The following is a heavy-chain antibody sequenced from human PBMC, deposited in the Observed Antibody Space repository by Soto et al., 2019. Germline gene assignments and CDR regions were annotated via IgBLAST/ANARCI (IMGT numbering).Heavy chain of an antibody. CDR3: ARGGTTVTTFSF. J-gene: IGHJ1*01. D-gene: IGHD4-17*01. CDR1: GGSISSYY. Sequence: SETLSLTCTVSGGSISSYYWSWIRQPPGKGLEWIGYIYYSGSTNYNPSLKSRVTISVDRSKNQFSLKLSSVTAADTAVYYCARGGTTVTTFSFWGQGTLVTVS. CDR2: IYYSGST. V-gene: IGHV4-59*12.